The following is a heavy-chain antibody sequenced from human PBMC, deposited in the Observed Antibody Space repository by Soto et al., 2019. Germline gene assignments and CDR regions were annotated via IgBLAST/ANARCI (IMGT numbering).Heavy chain of an antibody. V-gene: IGHV4-59*01. Sequence: QVQLQESGPGLVKPSETLSLTCTVSGDSISSYYWSWIRQPPGKGLEWIGYIYYSGSTNYNPSLKSRVTISVDTSKNQFSLKRSSVTAADTAVYYVVRVPACHSGNWFDPWGQGTLVTVSS. CDR2: IYYSGST. D-gene: IGHD1-26*01. CDR3: VRVPACHSGNWFDP. CDR1: GDSISSYY. J-gene: IGHJ5*02.